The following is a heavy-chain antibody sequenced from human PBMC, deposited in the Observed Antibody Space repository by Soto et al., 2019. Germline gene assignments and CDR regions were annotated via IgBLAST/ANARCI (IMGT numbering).Heavy chain of an antibody. CDR3: ARAGVPSFRQYYYYYMDV. D-gene: IGHD3-10*01. J-gene: IGHJ6*03. V-gene: IGHV3-66*01. Sequence: GESLKISCAASGFTVSSNYMSWVRQAPGKGLEWVSVIYSGGSTYYADSVKGRFTISRDNSKNTLYLQMNSLRAEDTAVYYCARAGVPSFRQYYYYYMDVWGKGTTVTVSS. CDR1: GFTVSSNY. CDR2: IYSGGST.